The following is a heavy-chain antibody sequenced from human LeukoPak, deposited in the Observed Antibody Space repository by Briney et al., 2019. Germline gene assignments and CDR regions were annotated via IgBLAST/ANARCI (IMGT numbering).Heavy chain of an antibody. Sequence: GGSLRLSCAASGFTFSSYGMHWVRQAPGKGLEWVAFIRYDGSNKYYADSVKGRFTISRDNSKNTLYLQMNSLRAEDTAVYYCASELLWFGELLFYMDVWGKGTTVTISS. CDR3: ASELLWFGELLFYMDV. CDR2: IRYDGSNK. J-gene: IGHJ6*03. V-gene: IGHV3-30*02. D-gene: IGHD3-10*01. CDR1: GFTFSSYG.